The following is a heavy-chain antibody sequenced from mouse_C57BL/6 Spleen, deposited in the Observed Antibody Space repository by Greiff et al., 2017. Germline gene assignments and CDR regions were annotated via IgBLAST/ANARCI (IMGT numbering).Heavy chain of an antibody. Sequence: EVKVVESGGGLVKPGGSLKLSCAASGFTFSDYGMHWVRQAPAKGLEWVAYISSGSSTIYYADTVKGRFTITRDNAKNNLYLTMTSLRSEDTAKCYCARPPYYNGSSTWCFDDWGTGTTVTVSA. D-gene: IGHD1-1*01. CDR1: GFTFSDYG. V-gene: IGHV5-17*01. CDR2: ISSGSSTI. CDR3: ARPPYYNGSSTWCFDD. J-gene: IGHJ1*03.